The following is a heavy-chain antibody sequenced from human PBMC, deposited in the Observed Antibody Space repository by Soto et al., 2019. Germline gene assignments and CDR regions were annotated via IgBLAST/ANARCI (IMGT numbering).Heavy chain of an antibody. CDR3: ARSREFDY. CDR2: IFPSGTT. V-gene: IGHV4-30-2*01. J-gene: IGHJ4*02. Sequence: SETLSLPCVVSGGSLSGATYSWNWIRQPPGKGLEWIGYIFPSGTTYYSPSLKSRVTISIDVSKNQFSLTLRSLTAAGRAVYYCARSREFDYWSQGTLVTVS. CDR1: GGSLSGATYS.